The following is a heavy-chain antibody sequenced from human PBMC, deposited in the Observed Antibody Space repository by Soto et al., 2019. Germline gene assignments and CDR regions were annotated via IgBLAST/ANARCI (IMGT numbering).Heavy chain of an antibody. J-gene: IGHJ4*02. Sequence: QVQLVQSGGEVKKPGASVRVSCRASGYTFSTYGIAWVRQAPGQGLEWMGWISVYNGFTHYAQKFRGRVTVTTETSTSTVHMELRSLSSDDTAVYYCAREFEGHSSSWPFDYWGQGTLVTVSA. CDR1: GYTFSTYG. CDR2: ISVYNGFT. V-gene: IGHV1-18*01. D-gene: IGHD6-13*01. CDR3: AREFEGHSSSWPFDY.